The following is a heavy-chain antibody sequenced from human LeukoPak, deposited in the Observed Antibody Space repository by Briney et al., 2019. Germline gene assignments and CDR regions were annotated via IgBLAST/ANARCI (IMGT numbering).Heavy chain of an antibody. D-gene: IGHD6-13*01. J-gene: IGHJ4*02. V-gene: IGHV4-61*01. CDR1: GGSVSSGSYY. Sequence: SETLSLTCTVSGGSVSSGSYYWSWIRQPPGKGLEWIGYIYYSGSTNYNPSLKSRVTISVDTSKNQFSLKLSSVTAADTAVYYCARAAAAAGIDYWGQGTLVTVSS. CDR3: ARAAAAAGIDY. CDR2: IYYSGST.